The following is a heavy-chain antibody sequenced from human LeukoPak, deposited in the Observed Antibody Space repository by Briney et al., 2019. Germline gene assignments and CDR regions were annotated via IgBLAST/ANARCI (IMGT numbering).Heavy chain of an antibody. J-gene: IGHJ6*03. CDR2: TYYRSKWYN. CDR1: GDSVSSNSAA. V-gene: IGHV6-1*01. Sequence: SQTLSLTCAISGDSVSSNSAAWNWIRQSPSRGLEWLGRTYYRSKWYNDYAVSVKSRITINPDTSKNQFSLQLNSVTPEDTAVYYCAREGITMVRGVIRSSIPYYYYMDVWGKGTTVTISS. CDR3: AREGITMVRGVIRSSIPYYYYMDV. D-gene: IGHD3-10*01.